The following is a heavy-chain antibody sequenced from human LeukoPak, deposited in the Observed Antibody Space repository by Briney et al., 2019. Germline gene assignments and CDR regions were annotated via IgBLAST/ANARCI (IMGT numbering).Heavy chain of an antibody. Sequence: ASVKVSCKASGYTFTSYAMHWVRQAPGQRLEWMGWINAGNGNTKYSQKFQGRVTITRDTSASTAYMELSGLRSEDTAVYYCAREAKLVWFGEFYHTYGMDVWGQGTTVTVSS. V-gene: IGHV1-3*01. CDR1: GYTFTSYA. CDR2: INAGNGNT. CDR3: AREAKLVWFGEFYHTYGMDV. D-gene: IGHD3-10*01. J-gene: IGHJ6*02.